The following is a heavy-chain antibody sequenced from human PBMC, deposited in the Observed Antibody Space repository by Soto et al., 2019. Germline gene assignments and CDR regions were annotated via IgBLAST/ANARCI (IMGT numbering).Heavy chain of an antibody. J-gene: IGHJ2*01. CDR2: IIPIFGTA. CDR1: GGTFSSYA. V-gene: IGHV1-69*06. D-gene: IGHD1-20*01. Sequence: ASVKVSCKASGGTFSSYAISWVRQAPGQGLEWMGGIIPIFGTANYAQKFQGRVTMTRDTSVNTSYMDLNRLNFDDSAIYYCVRGQSVLYLDLWGRGT. CDR3: VRGQSVLYLDL.